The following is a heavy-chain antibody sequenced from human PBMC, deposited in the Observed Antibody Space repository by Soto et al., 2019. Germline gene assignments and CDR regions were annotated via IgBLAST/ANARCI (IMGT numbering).Heavy chain of an antibody. CDR3: ARERTNFDY. CDR2: IYYSGST. V-gene: IGHV4-59*01. J-gene: IGHJ4*02. CDR1: GCSISSYY. Sequence: SETLSLTCTVSGCSISSYYWSWIRQPPGKGLEWIGYIYYSGSTNYNPSLKSRVTISVNTSKNQFSLKLSSVTAADTAVYYCARERTNFDYWGQGTLVTVSS.